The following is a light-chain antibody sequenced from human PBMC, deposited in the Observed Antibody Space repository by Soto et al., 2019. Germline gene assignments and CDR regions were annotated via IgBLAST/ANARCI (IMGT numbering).Light chain of an antibody. V-gene: IGKV1-9*01. CDR1: QGISSY. J-gene: IGKJ3*01. Sequence: IQLTQSPSSLSASVGDRVTITCRASQGISSYLAWDQQKPGKAPKLLIYAASTLQSGVPSRFSGSGSGTDFTLTISSLQPEDFATYYCHLLNSYPRFTFGPGTKVDIK. CDR2: AAS. CDR3: HLLNSYPRFT.